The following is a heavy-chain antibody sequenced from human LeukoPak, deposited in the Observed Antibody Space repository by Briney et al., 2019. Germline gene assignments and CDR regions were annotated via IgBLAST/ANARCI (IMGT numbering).Heavy chain of an antibody. J-gene: IGHJ4*02. Sequence: ASVKVSCKASGYTFTDYYMHWVRQAPGQGLEWMGWINPNSGGTNYAQKFQGRVTMTRDTSISTAYMELSRLRSDDTAVYYCARASGYDASTFDYWGQGTLVTVSS. D-gene: IGHD5-12*01. V-gene: IGHV1-2*02. CDR1: GYTFTDYY. CDR3: ARASGYDASTFDY. CDR2: INPNSGGT.